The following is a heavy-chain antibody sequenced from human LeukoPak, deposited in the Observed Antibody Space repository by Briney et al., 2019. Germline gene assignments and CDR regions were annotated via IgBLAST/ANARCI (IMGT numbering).Heavy chain of an antibody. Sequence: PGGSLRLSCAASGFIVSSNYMSWVRQAPGKGLEWVSVMYSGGSTYYADSVKGRFAISRDNSKNTLYLQMNSLRAEDTAVYYCARHGSGSEMFDYWGQGTLVTVS. CDR2: MYSGGST. CDR3: ARHGSGSEMFDY. D-gene: IGHD3-10*01. J-gene: IGHJ4*02. CDR1: GFIVSSNY. V-gene: IGHV3-53*01.